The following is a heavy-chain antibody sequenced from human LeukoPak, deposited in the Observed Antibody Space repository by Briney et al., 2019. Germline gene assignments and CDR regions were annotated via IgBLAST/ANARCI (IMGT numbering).Heavy chain of an antibody. CDR1: GGSFSGYY. Sequence: PSETLSLTCAVYGGSFSGYYWSWIRQLPGKGLEWIGEINHSGSTNYNPSLKSRVTISVDTSKNQFSLKLSSVTAADTAVYYCARNYVWGSYRYFYFDYWGQGTLVTVSS. CDR3: ARNYVWGSYRYFYFDY. J-gene: IGHJ4*02. D-gene: IGHD3-16*02. V-gene: IGHV4-34*01. CDR2: INHSGST.